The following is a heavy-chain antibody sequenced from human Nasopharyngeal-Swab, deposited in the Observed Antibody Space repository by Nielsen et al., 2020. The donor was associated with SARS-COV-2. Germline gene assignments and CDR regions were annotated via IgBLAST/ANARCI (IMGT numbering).Heavy chain of an antibody. D-gene: IGHD3-16*02. CDR2: IRSKAYGGTT. CDR1: GFTFGDYA. J-gene: IGHJ4*02. CDR3: TRGAIEYDYVWGSYRYAFDY. Sequence: GESLKISCTASGFTFGDYAMSWFRQAPGKGLEWVGFIRSKAYGGTTEYAASVKGRFTISRDDSKSIAYLQMNSLKTEDTAVYYCTRGAIEYDYVWGSYRYAFDYWGQGTLVTASS. V-gene: IGHV3-49*03.